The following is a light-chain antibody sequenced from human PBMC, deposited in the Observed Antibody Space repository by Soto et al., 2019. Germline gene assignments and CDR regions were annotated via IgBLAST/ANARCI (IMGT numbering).Light chain of an antibody. V-gene: IGLV2-8*01. Sequence: QSALTQPPSASGCPGQSVTISCTGTSSDVGGYNYVSWYQQHPGKAPKLMIYEVSKRPSGVPDRFFGSKSGNTASLTVSGLQAEDEADYYCSSYAGSNNWVFGGGTKLTVL. CDR2: EVS. CDR3: SSYAGSNNWV. J-gene: IGLJ3*02. CDR1: SSDVGGYNY.